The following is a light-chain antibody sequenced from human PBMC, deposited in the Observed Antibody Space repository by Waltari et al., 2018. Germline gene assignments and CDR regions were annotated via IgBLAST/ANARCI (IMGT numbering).Light chain of an antibody. J-gene: IGLJ2*01. Sequence: QSALTQPASVSGSPGQSITISCAGTRSDVGGYNYVPWYQQHPDKAPQLVIYEVSHRPPGVSSRFSGSKSGNTASLTISGLRAEDEADYYCSSYTSSSTLVFGGGTKVTVL. CDR3: SSYTSSSTLV. CDR2: EVS. V-gene: IGLV2-14*01. CDR1: RSDVGGYNY.